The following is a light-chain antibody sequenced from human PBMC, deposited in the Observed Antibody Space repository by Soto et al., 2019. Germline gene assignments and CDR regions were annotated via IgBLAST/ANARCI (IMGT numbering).Light chain of an antibody. CDR1: SIDVGGTNH. CDR3: CSYTSFSTYV. CDR2: DVS. J-gene: IGLJ1*01. Sequence: QSALTQPASVSGSPGQSITISCSGTSIDVGGTNHVSWYLQHPGEAPKLIMYDVSNQPSGVSDRFFGSKADNTATLTVSGLQAEDEADYYCCSYTSFSTYVFGTGTKLTVL. V-gene: IGLV2-14*03.